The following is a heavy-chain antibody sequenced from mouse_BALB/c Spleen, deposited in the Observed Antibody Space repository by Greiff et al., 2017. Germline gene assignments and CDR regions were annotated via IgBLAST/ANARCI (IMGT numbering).Heavy chain of an antibody. Sequence: EVHLVESGGGLVKPGGSLKLSCAASGFTFSSYTMSWVRQTPEKRLEWVATISSGGSYTYYPDSVKGRFTISRDNAKNTLYLQMSSLKSEDTAMYYCTRFDVWGAGTTVTVSS. CDR2: ISSGGSYT. CDR1: GFTFSSYT. CDR3: TRFDV. V-gene: IGHV5-6-4*01. J-gene: IGHJ1*01.